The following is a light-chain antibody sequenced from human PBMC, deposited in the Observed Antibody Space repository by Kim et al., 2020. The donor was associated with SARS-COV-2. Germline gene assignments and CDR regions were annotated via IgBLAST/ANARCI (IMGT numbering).Light chain of an antibody. CDR2: DSS. V-gene: IGKV3-15*01. J-gene: IGKJ5*01. Sequence: SVSPRERATLSCRASQNVNINLAWYQQKPGQAPRLLIYDSSTRATGIPARFSGSGSGTEFTLTISSLQSEDFAVYYCQQYNRWSTFGQGTRLEIK. CDR3: QQYNRWST. CDR1: QNVNIN.